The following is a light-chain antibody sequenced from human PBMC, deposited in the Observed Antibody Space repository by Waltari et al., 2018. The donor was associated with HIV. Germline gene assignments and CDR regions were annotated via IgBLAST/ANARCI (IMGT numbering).Light chain of an antibody. CDR1: ISNLGGNF. J-gene: IGLJ3*02. V-gene: IGLV1-47*01. CDR2: WND. CDR3: STWDNSLSHWV. Sequence: QSVVTQPPSASGTPGQNISISCSGDISNLGGNFVYWYQQRPGTAPRLLIYWNDQRPPVVPDRFSGSKSATSASLAISGLRSEDEADYHCSTWDNSLSHWVFGGGTKVTVL.